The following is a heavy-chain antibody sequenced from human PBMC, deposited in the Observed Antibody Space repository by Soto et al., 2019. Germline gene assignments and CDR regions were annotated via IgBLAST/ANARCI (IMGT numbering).Heavy chain of an antibody. D-gene: IGHD5-18*01. Sequence: GESLKISCKRSGYNFATDWIGWVRQMPGKGLECIGITYPADSDTRYSPSFQGQVTISADTSISTAYLQCRRLKASDTAMYYCARYWHSYSINYYRGMGVWRKRTRGAVAS. CDR2: TYPADSDT. J-gene: IGHJ6*01. CDR3: ARYWHSYSINYYRGMGV. V-gene: IGHV5-51*01. CDR1: GYNFATDW.